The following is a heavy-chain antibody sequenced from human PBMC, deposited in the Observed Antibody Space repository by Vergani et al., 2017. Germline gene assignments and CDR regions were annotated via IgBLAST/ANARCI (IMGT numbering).Heavy chain of an antibody. J-gene: IGHJ3*02. V-gene: IGHV3-33*06. CDR1: GFTFSSYG. Sequence: QVQLVESGGGVVQPGRSLRLSCAASGFTFSSYGMHWVRQAPGKGLEWVAVIWYDGSNKYYADSVKGRFTISRDNSKNTLYLQMNSLRAEDTAVYYCAKVGVSYAQMGAFDIWGQGTMVTVSS. CDR3: AKVGVSYAQMGAFDI. D-gene: IGHD1-26*01. CDR2: IWYDGSNK.